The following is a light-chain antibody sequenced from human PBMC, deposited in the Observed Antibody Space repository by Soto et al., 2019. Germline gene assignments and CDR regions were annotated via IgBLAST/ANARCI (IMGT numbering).Light chain of an antibody. V-gene: IGKV3-15*01. Sequence: EIVMTQSPATLSVSPGERATLFCRASQSISSNLAWYQQKAGQAPRLLIYGTSTRATGIAARFSGSRSGTEFTLTISSLQSEDFVIYYCQQYNNWPPLTFGGGTKVEIK. J-gene: IGKJ4*01. CDR3: QQYNNWPPLT. CDR2: GTS. CDR1: QSISSN.